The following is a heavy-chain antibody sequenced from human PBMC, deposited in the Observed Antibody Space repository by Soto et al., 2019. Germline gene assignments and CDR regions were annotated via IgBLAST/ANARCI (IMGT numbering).Heavy chain of an antibody. CDR2: IFPKFGTT. CDR1: GDTDTNYV. D-gene: IGHD3-16*02. V-gene: IGHV1-69*01. J-gene: IGHJ6*02. Sequence: QVQLVQSGAEVKKPGSSVKVSCKASGDTDTNYVISWVRQAPGQGLEWMGGIFPKFGTTYSAQKLPDRLTITADESTSTVYMQLSSLRFDDTVVYYSEAEITFGKLSVVWGQGTTVTVSS. CDR3: EAEITFGKLSVV.